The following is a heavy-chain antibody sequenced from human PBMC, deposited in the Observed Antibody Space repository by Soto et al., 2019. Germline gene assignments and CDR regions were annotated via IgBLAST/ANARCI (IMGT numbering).Heavy chain of an antibody. J-gene: IGHJ6*02. CDR1: GFTVSSNY. CDR2: IYSGGST. Sequence: PGGSLRLSCAASGFTVSSNYMSWVRQAPGKGLEWVSVIYSGGSTYYADSVKGRFTISRDNSKNTLYLQMNSLRAEDTAVYYCARRMINYYDKSRYYGMDVWGQGTTVTVSS. CDR3: ARRMINYYDKSRYYGMDV. V-gene: IGHV3-53*01. D-gene: IGHD3-22*01.